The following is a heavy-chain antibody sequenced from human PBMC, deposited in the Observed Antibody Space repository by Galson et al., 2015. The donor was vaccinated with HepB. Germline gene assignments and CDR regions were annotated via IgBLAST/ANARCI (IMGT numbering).Heavy chain of an antibody. CDR3: ASLFLGYCTNGVCYTGPSGLLGYYGMDV. Sequence: SLRLSCAASGFTFSSYSMNWVRQAPGRGLEWVSSISSSSSYIYYADSVKGRFTISRDNAKNSLYLQMNSLRAEDTAVYYCASLFLGYCTNGVCYTGPSGLLGYYGMDVWGQGTTVTVSS. CDR2: ISSSSSYI. CDR1: GFTFSSYS. J-gene: IGHJ6*02. V-gene: IGHV3-21*01. D-gene: IGHD2-8*01.